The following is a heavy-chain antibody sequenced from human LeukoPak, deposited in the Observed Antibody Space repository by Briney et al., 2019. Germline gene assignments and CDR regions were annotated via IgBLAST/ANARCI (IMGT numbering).Heavy chain of an antibody. D-gene: IGHD4-11*01. CDR2: IIPIFGTA. J-gene: IGHJ4*02. CDR1: GYTFTSYG. CDR3: AKNTVTPSRTWYYFDS. Sequence: SVKVSCKASGYTFTSYGISWVRQAPGQGLEWMGGIIPIFGTANYAQKFQGSVSITADESTRTAYMELYSLRSDDTAVYYCAKNTVTPSRTWYYFDSWGQGTLVTVSS. V-gene: IGHV1-69*13.